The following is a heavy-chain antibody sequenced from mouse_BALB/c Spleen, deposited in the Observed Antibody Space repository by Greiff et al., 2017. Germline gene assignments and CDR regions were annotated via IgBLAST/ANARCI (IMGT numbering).Heavy chain of an antibody. Sequence: EVKLMESGAELVKPGASVKLSCTASGFNIKDTYMHWVKQRPEQGLEWIGRIDPANGNTKYDPKFQGKATITADTSSNTAYLQLSSLTSEDTAVYYCARNYRYGGGYYFDYWGQGTTLTVSS. CDR3: ARNYRYGGGYYFDY. CDR2: IDPANGNT. CDR1: GFNIKDTY. J-gene: IGHJ2*01. V-gene: IGHV14-3*02. D-gene: IGHD2-14*01.